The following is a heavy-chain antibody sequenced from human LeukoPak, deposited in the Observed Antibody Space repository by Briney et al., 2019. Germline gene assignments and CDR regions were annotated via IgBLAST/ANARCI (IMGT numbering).Heavy chain of an antibody. D-gene: IGHD6-13*01. J-gene: IGHJ4*02. V-gene: IGHV1-69*05. Sequence: ASVKVSCKASGYTFTSYGISWVRQAPGQGLEWMGRIIPIFGTANYAQKFQGRVTITTDESTSTAYMELSSLRSEDTAVYYCARERGLPSSSWYDYWGQGTLVTVSS. CDR1: GYTFTSYG. CDR2: IIPIFGTA. CDR3: ARERGLPSSSWYDY.